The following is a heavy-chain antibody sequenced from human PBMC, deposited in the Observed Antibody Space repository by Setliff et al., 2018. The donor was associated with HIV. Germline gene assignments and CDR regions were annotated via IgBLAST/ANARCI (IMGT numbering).Heavy chain of an antibody. D-gene: IGHD1-26*01. CDR2: FHYSGPT. Sequence: SETLSLTCNVSVGSFSNTNYYWGWIRQPPGKGLEWIGSFHYSGPTSYNPSLESRVSISVDTSKKQFSLELNSVTAADTAVYYCARGHTKNYYGGDFFDFWGQGSLVTVSS. V-gene: IGHV4-39*07. CDR1: VGSFSNTNYY. CDR3: ARGHTKNYYGGDFFDF. J-gene: IGHJ4*02.